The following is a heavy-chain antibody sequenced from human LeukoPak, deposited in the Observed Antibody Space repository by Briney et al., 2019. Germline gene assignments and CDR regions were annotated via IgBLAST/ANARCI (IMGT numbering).Heavy chain of an antibody. CDR3: ARDFRRWLHIGSAFDI. Sequence: SVKVSCKASGGTFSSYAISWVRQAPGQGLEWMGGINPIFGTANYAQKFQGRVTITADESTSTAYMELSSLRSEDTAVYYCARDFRRWLHIGSAFDIWGQGTMVTVSS. J-gene: IGHJ3*02. D-gene: IGHD5-24*01. CDR1: GGTFSSYA. CDR2: INPIFGTA. V-gene: IGHV1-69*13.